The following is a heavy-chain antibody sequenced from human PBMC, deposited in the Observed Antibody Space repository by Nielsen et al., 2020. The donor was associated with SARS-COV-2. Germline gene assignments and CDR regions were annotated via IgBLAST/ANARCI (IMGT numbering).Heavy chain of an antibody. Sequence: GESLKISCAASGFTFSSYAMSWVRQAPGKGLEWVSAISGSGGSTYYADSVKGRFTISRDNSKNTLYLQMNSLRAEDTAVYYCAKEFGGMYGYYYYGMDVWGQGTTVTVSS. CDR2: ISGSGGST. D-gene: IGHD3-10*01. J-gene: IGHJ6*02. CDR3: AKEFGGMYGYYYYGMDV. V-gene: IGHV3-23*01. CDR1: GFTFSSYA.